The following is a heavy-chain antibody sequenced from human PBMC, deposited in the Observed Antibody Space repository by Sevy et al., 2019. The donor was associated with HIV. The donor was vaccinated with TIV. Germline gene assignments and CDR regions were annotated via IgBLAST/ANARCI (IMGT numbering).Heavy chain of an antibody. CDR1: GFTFSNYD. CDR3: ARVRYNYGSYYFDY. D-gene: IGHD5-18*01. Sequence: GSLRLSCAASGFTFSNYDMNWVRQAPGKGVEWVSYISSDSSRIYHADSVKGRFTISRDNAKNSLYLQMNSLRAEDTAVYYCARVRYNYGSYYFDYWGQGTLVTVSS. V-gene: IGHV3-48*04. CDR2: ISSDSSRI. J-gene: IGHJ4*02.